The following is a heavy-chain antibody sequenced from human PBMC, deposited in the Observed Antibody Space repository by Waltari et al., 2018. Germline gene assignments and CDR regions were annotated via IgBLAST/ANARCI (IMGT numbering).Heavy chain of an antibody. J-gene: IGHJ4*02. Sequence: EVQLVESGGGLVPPGGSLRLSCAASGFRFTDYFMHWVRQVPGKGLEWVSRINIEGTYTDYAYSVKGRFTISRVNARKMVYLQMNSLRAEDAGLYYCTFVAGPVYWGLGTPVTVSS. CDR3: TFVAGPVY. V-gene: IGHV3-74*01. CDR1: GFRFTDYF. CDR2: INIEGTYT. D-gene: IGHD3-3*02.